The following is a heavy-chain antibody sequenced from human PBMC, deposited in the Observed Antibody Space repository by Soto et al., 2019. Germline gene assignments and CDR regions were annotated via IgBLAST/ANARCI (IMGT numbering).Heavy chain of an antibody. CDR3: ARSGGGYDLGDY. Sequence: QVQLVQSGAEVKKPGASVKVSCKASGYTFIGYYIHWVRQAPGQGLEWMGWIKPNSGGAKYSQKFQAWVTMTSDTSISTAYMELSRPKSDDTAVYYCARSGGGYDLGDYWGQGTLVTVSS. CDR1: GYTFIGYY. CDR2: IKPNSGGA. V-gene: IGHV1-2*04. D-gene: IGHD5-12*01. J-gene: IGHJ4*02.